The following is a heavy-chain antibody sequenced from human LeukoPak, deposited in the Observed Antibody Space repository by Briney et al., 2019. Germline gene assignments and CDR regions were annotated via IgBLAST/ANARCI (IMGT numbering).Heavy chain of an antibody. Sequence: ASVQVSRKASVYTFTSYGSSSVRQAPAQGLEWMGWINPNSGGTNYAQKFKGRVTMTRDTSISTAYMELSRLRSDDTAVYYCARVASRIAVAPGLWGEGTLVTVSS. J-gene: IGHJ4*02. CDR3: ARVASRIAVAPGL. V-gene: IGHV1-2*02. CDR2: INPNSGGT. D-gene: IGHD6-19*01. CDR1: VYTFTSYG.